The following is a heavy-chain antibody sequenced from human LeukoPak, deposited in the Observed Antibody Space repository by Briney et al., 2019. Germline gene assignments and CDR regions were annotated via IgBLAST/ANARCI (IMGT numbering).Heavy chain of an antibody. CDR3: AREGTARDAFDI. V-gene: IGHV3-33*01. J-gene: IGHJ3*02. CDR1: GFIFSSNG. D-gene: IGHD2-21*02. CDR2: IWHDGSEK. Sequence: PGRSLRLSCAASGFIFSSNGMHWVRQASGKGLEWVAVIWHDGSEKYYADSVKGRVTVSRDNSKNTLYLQMNSLRDEDTAMYYCAREGTARDAFDIWGQGTMVTVSS.